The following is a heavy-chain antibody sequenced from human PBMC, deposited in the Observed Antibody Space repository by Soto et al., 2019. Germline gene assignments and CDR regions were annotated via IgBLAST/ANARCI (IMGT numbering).Heavy chain of an antibody. J-gene: IGHJ6*02. V-gene: IGHV3-48*02. CDR2: ISSSSSTI. Sequence: GSLRLSCAASGFTFSSYSMNWVRQAPGKGLEWVSYISSSSSTIYYADSVKGRFTISRDNAKNSLYLQMNSLRDEDTAVYYCARDLGLCTNGVCYRGYYGMDVWGQGTTVTVSS. D-gene: IGHD2-8*01. CDR3: ARDLGLCTNGVCYRGYYGMDV. CDR1: GFTFSSYS.